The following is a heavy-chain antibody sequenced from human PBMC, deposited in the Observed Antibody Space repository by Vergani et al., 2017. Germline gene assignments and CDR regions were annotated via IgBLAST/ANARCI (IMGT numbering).Heavy chain of an antibody. CDR1: GYSFNSYW. J-gene: IGHJ3*02. V-gene: IGHV5-51*01. Sequence: EVPLVQSGAAVKKPGESLKISCKGSGYSFNSYWIGWVRQMPGKGLEGMGIIYPGDSDTRYSPSFQGQVTISAAKSISTAYLQWSSLKASDTAMDYCARMARVALDAFYSWGQGTMVTVSS. CDR3: ARMARVALDAFYS. CDR2: IYPGDSDT. D-gene: IGHD5-24*01.